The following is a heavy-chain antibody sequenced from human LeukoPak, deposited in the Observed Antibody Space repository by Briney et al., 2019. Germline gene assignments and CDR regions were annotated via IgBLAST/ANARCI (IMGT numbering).Heavy chain of an antibody. V-gene: IGHV4-59*11. D-gene: IGHD3-22*01. CDR3: ARLLDNDISGDPDTFDV. J-gene: IGHJ3*01. CDR1: GGSLSGHY. CDR2: VSYTGRT. Sequence: SETLSLTCTVSGGSLSGHYWSWIRQSPGKSLEWIGYVSYTGRTKYNPSLQSRVTISIDTSKSQFSLKLTSVTSADTAVYSCARLLDNDISGDPDTFDVWGQGTTVIVSS.